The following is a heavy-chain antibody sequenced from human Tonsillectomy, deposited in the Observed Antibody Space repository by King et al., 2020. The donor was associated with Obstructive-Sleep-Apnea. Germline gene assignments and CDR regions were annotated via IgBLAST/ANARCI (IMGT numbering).Heavy chain of an antibody. J-gene: IGHJ4*02. CDR2: VHYSGTT. D-gene: IGHD3-16*01. CDR1: GGSISTYH. V-gene: IGHV4-59*08. CDR3: ARLDDSKCCHFDY. Sequence: VQLQESGPGLVKPSETLSLICTVSGGSISTYHWNWIRQSPGKGLEWIGYVHYSGTTNYNPSLKSRVTISVYTSKNQFYLKLSSVTAADTAMYYCARLDDSKCCHFDYWGQGNLVTVSS.